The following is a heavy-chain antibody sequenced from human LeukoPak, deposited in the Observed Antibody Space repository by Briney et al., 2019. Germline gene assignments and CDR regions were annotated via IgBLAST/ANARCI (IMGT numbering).Heavy chain of an antibody. CDR2: IKGSGSST. CDR1: GLTFSTYD. V-gene: IGHV3-23*01. Sequence: GGFLRLSCAAPGLTFSTYDINWVRQAPGKGLESVAAIKGSGSSTFYADSVRGRFTISRDNSKSTLYLQMNSLRGDDTAFYYCAKSYSTGWYSHAGWGQGTLVTVSS. CDR3: AKSYSTGWYSHAG. D-gene: IGHD6-19*01. J-gene: IGHJ4*02.